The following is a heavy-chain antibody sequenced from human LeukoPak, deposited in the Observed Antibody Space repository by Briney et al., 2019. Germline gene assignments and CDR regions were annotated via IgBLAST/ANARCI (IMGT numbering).Heavy chain of an antibody. CDR3: ARHMLGGRRSFDS. CDR2: INHSGST. V-gene: IGHV4-34*01. CDR1: GGSFSGYY. Sequence: SETLSLTCAVYGGSFSGYYWSWIRQPPGKGLEWIGEINHSGSTNYNPSLKSRATISADTSKNQFSLNLSSVTAADTAVYYCARHMLGGRRSFDSWGQGTLVTVSS. J-gene: IGHJ4*02. D-gene: IGHD2-15*01.